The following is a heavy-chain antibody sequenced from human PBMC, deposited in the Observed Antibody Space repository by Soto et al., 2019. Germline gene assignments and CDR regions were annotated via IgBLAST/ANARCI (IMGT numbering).Heavy chain of an antibody. CDR1: GGSISSGNYY. J-gene: IGHJ4*02. CDR3: ARTLDASGSYYGY. V-gene: IGHV4-30-4*01. D-gene: IGHD3-10*01. CDR2: LYYSGNT. Sequence: QVQLQESGPGLVKPSQTLSLTCTVSGGSISSGNYYWGWIRQPPGKGLEWIGYLYYSGNTYYNPSLKNRVTISIDPSKNQFSLKLTSVTAADTAVYYCARTLDASGSYYGYWGQGTLVTVSS.